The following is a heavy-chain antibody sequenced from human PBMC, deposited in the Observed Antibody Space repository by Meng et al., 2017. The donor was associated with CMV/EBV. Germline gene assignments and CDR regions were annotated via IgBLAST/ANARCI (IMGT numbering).Heavy chain of an antibody. D-gene: IGHD3-22*01. V-gene: IGHV3-30*02. J-gene: IGHJ4*02. CDR3: AKDKQYYDSSGWTDY. CDR2: IRYDGSNK. CDR1: GFTFSSYG. Sequence: GESLKISCAASGFTFSSYGMHWVRQAPGKGLEWVAFIRYDGSNKYYADSVKGRFTISRDNSKNTLYLQMNSLRAEDTAVYYCAKDKQYYDSSGWTDYWGQGTLVTVSS.